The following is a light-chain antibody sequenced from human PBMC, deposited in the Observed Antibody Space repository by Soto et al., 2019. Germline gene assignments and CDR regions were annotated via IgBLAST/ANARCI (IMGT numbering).Light chain of an antibody. J-gene: IGKJ3*01. V-gene: IGKV1-33*01. Sequence: DIQMTQSPSSLSASVGDRVTITCQASQDISNYLNWYQQKPGKAPKLLIYDASNLETGVPSRFSGSGSGTDFTFTISSLRPEDSATYYCQQYDNLLFTFGPGTKVDIK. CDR3: QQYDNLLFT. CDR1: QDISNY. CDR2: DAS.